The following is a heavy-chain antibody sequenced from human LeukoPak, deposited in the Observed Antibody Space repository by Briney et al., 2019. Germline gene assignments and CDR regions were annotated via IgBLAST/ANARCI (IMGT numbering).Heavy chain of an antibody. J-gene: IGHJ4*02. CDR1: GGSISSYY. Sequence: SETLSLTCTVSGGSISSYYWSWIRQPPGKGLEWIGYIHYSGSTYYNPSLKSRVTISVDTSKNQFSLKLSSVTAADTAVYYCARQIYSYGYVDYWGQGTLVTVSS. CDR3: ARQIYSYGYVDY. D-gene: IGHD5-18*01. CDR2: IHYSGST. V-gene: IGHV4-59*04.